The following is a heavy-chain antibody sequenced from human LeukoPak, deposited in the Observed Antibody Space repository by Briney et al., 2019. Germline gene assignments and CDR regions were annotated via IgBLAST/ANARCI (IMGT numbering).Heavy chain of an antibody. J-gene: IGHJ4*02. D-gene: IGHD4-23*01. CDR2: INQDGRYI. V-gene: IGHV3-74*01. Sequence: GGSLILSCAASGFTFDRYWMHWVRQTPGKRLVWVSRINQDGRYITYADSVQGRFTISRDTAKNTLFLQMNSLRAEDTAVYYCARESTVGGALQDWGQGALVTVSS. CDR3: ARESTVGGALQD. CDR1: GFTFDRYW.